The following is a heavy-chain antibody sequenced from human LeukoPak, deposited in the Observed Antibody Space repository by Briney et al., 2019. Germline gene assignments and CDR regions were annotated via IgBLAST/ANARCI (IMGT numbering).Heavy chain of an antibody. Sequence: SETLSLTCTVSGGSISTYYWSWIRQPPGKGLEWIGYIHYSGTTNYNPSLKNRVTITLDTSKNQFSLNLGSVTAADTAVYFCARMGGYSGYATHWGQGTLVTVSS. V-gene: IGHV4-59*08. CDR3: ARMGGYSGYATH. J-gene: IGHJ4*02. CDR1: GGSISTYY. CDR2: IHYSGTT. D-gene: IGHD5-12*01.